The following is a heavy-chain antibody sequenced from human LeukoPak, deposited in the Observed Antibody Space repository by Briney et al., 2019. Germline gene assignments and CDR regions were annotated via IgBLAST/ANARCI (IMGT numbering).Heavy chain of an antibody. CDR2: IYYTGST. V-gene: IGHV4-59*01. CDR1: GGPISSYY. CDR3: ARVVYSGYDFRGAMDV. Sequence: PSETLSLTCTISGGPISSYYWSWIRQPPGKGLEWIGYIYYTGSTNHNPSLKSRVTISVDTSKNQFSLKLSSVTAADTAVYYCARVVYSGYDFRGAMDVWGKGTTVTVSS. J-gene: IGHJ6*03. D-gene: IGHD5-12*01.